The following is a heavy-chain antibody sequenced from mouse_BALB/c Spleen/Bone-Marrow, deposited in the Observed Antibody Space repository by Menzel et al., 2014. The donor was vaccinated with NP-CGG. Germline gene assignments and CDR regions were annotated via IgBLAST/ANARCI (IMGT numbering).Heavy chain of an antibody. Sequence: DLVKPGASVKLSCKASGYTFTSYWINWIKQRPGQGLVWIGRIAPGSGSTYYDEMFKGKATLTVDTSSSTAYIQLSSLSSEDSAVYFCARSYYGRAMDYWGQGTSVTVSS. CDR3: ARSYYGRAMDY. CDR2: IAPGSGST. J-gene: IGHJ4*01. V-gene: IGHV1S41*01. D-gene: IGHD1-1*01. CDR1: GYTFTSYW.